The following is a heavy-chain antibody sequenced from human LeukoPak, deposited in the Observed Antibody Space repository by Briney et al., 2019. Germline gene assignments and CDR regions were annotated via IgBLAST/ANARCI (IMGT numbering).Heavy chain of an antibody. CDR2: IYYSGST. V-gene: IGHV4-31*03. CDR1: GGSISSGGYY. D-gene: IGHD2-15*01. J-gene: IGHJ4*02. Sequence: PSETLSLTCTVSGGSISSGGYYWSWIRQHPGKGLEWIGYIYYSGSTYYNPSLKSRVTISVDTSKNQFSLKLSPVTAADTAVYYCARGGCSGGSCYCAYWGQGTLVTVSS. CDR3: ARGGCSGGSCYCAY.